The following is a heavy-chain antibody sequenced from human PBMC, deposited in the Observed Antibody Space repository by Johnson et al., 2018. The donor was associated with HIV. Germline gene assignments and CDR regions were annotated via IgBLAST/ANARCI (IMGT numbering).Heavy chain of an antibody. Sequence: QVQLVESGGGLVQPGGSLRLSCAASGFAFSDYYMSWIRQAPVKGLEWVSYISSSGSTIYYADSVKGRFTISRDNSKNTLYLQVNSLSDEDTAVHYCAKSTQASIVRESGPYGAFHIWGQGTTVTVSS. J-gene: IGHJ3*02. D-gene: IGHD3-10*01. V-gene: IGHV3-11*04. CDR1: GFAFSDYY. CDR2: ISSSGSTI. CDR3: AKSTQASIVRESGPYGAFHI.